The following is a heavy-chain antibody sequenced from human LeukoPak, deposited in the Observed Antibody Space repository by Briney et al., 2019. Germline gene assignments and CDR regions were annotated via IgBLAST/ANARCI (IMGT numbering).Heavy chain of an antibody. J-gene: IGHJ4*02. CDR2: INAGNGNT. Sequence: ASVKVSCKASGYTFTSYAMHWVRQAPGQRLEWMGWINAGNGNTKYSQKFQGRVTITRDTSASTAYMGLSSLRSEDTAVYYCARGLTYYYDSSGYYYFDYWGQGTLDTVSS. CDR1: GYTFTSYA. V-gene: IGHV1-3*01. CDR3: ARGLTYYYDSSGYYYFDY. D-gene: IGHD3-22*01.